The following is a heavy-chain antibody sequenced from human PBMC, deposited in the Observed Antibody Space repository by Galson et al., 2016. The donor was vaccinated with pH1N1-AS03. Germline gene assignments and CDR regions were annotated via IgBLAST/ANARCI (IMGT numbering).Heavy chain of an antibody. CDR1: AGSISTYY. Sequence: TCTVSAGSISTYYRTWIRQPPGRGLEWIGYIYFSGRTNCSPSLKSRANISLDRSRNQFSLNLNSVTAADTAVYYCARVRSEWLGVNSSWYGIDSWGQGTLVTVSS. CDR2: IYFSGRT. D-gene: IGHD2-2*01. J-gene: IGHJ4*02. CDR3: ARVRSEWLGVNSSWYGIDS. V-gene: IGHV4-59*01.